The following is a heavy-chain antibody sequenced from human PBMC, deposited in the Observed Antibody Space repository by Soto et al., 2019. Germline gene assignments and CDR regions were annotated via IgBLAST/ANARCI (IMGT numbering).Heavy chain of an antibody. CDR2: IWYDGGNK. V-gene: IGHV3-33*01. D-gene: IGHD5-12*01. J-gene: IGHJ4*02. Sequence: GGSLRLSCAASGFTFSSYGMHWVRQAPGKGLEWVAVIWYDGGNKYYADSVKGRFTISRDNSKNTLYLQMNSLRAEDTAVYYCARDSEMATHPYPPYWGQGTLVTVSS. CDR3: ARDSEMATHPYPPY. CDR1: GFTFSSYG.